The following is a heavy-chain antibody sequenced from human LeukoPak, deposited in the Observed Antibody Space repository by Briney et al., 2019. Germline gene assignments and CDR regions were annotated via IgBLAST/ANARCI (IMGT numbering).Heavy chain of an antibody. CDR3: ARRPYYDILTGYYKADYFDY. V-gene: IGHV4-39*01. CDR1: GGSISSSSYY. D-gene: IGHD3-9*01. Sequence: KASETLSLTCTVSGGSISSSSYYWGWIRQPPGKGLEWIGSIYYSGSTYYNPSLKSRVTISVDTSKNQFSLKLSSVTAADTAVYYCARRPYYDILTGYYKADYFDYWGQGTLVTVSS. J-gene: IGHJ4*02. CDR2: IYYSGST.